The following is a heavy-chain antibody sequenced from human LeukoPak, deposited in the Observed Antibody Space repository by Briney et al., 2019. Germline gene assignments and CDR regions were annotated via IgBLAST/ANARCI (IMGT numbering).Heavy chain of an antibody. CDR2: FDPEDDER. J-gene: IGHJ4*02. D-gene: IGHD1-1*01. CDR1: GYALSESS. V-gene: IGHV1-24*01. CDR3: ATGRPGSLLDY. Sequence: ASVKVSCKVSGYALSESSMHWVRQAPGKGLEWMGGFDPEDDERVYAPMLQGRVTMTEDTSTDTAYMELSSLRSEDTAVYFCATGRPGSLLDYWGQGTVVTVSS.